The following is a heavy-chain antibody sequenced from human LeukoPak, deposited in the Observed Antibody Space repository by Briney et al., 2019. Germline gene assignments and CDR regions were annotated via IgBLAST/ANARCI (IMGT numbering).Heavy chain of an antibody. J-gene: IGHJ4*02. D-gene: IGHD5-24*01. CDR1: GITLSNYA. CDR3: ARDGGVEMATTLWGDYFDY. V-gene: IGHV3-30*01. CDR2: ISYDGSNK. Sequence: GGSLRLSCVVSGITLSNYAMSWVRQAPGKGLEWVAVISYDGSNKYYADSVKGRFTISRDNSKNTLYLQMNSLRAEDTAVYYCARDGGVEMATTLWGDYFDYWGQGTLVTVSS.